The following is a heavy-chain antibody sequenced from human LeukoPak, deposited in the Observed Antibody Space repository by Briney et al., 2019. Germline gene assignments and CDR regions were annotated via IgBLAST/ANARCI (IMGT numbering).Heavy chain of an antibody. CDR2: INSDGSST. CDR3: ASKLLYYDSTGFDI. J-gene: IGHJ3*02. CDR1: GFTFSSYW. Sequence: GGSLRLSRAASGFTFSSYWMHWVRQAPGKGLVWVSRINSDGSSTSYADSVKGRFTISRDNAKNTLYLQMNSLRAEDTAVYYCASKLLYYDSTGFDIWGQGTMVTVSS. V-gene: IGHV3-74*01. D-gene: IGHD3-22*01.